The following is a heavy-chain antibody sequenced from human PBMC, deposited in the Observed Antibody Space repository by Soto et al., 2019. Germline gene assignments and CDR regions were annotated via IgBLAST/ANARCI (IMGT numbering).Heavy chain of an antibody. V-gene: IGHV4-34*01. CDR2: INHSGST. D-gene: IGHD1-26*01. Sequence: SETLSLTCAVYGGSFSGYYWSWIRQPPGKGLEWIGEINHSGSTNYNPSLKSRVTISVDTSKDQFSLKLSSVTAADTAVYYCARGFSGSYDYWGQGTLVTVSS. J-gene: IGHJ4*02. CDR3: ARGFSGSYDY. CDR1: GGSFSGYY.